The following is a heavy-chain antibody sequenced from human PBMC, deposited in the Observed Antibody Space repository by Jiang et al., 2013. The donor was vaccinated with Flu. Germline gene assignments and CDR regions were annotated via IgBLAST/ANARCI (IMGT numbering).Heavy chain of an antibody. CDR1: GFTVSSNY. J-gene: IGHJ4*02. V-gene: IGHV3-53*01. Sequence: QLLESGGGLIQPGGSLRLSCAASGFTVSSNYMSWVRQAPGKGLEWVSVIYSGGSTYYADSVKGRFTISRDNSKNTLYLQMNSLRAEDTAVYYCARDPIAVAGIGYFDYWGQGTLVTVSS. CDR3: ARDPIAVAGIGYFDY. CDR2: IYSGGST. D-gene: IGHD6-19*01.